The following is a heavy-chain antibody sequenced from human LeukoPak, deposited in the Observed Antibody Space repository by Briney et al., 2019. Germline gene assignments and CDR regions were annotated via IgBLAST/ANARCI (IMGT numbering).Heavy chain of an antibody. V-gene: IGHV3-23*01. Sequence: GGSLRLSCAASGFTFSSYAMSWVRQAPGKGLEWVSAISRSGGSTAYADSVKGRFTISRDNSKNTLYLQMNSLRVEDTAVYYCAKEGYSYLSQIDYWGQGTLVTVSS. CDR2: ISRSGGST. CDR1: GFTFSSYA. J-gene: IGHJ4*02. CDR3: AKEGYSYLSQIDY. D-gene: IGHD5-18*01.